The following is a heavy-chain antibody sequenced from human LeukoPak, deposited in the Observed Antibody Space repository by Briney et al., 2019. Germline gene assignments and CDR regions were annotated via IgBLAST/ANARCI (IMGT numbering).Heavy chain of an antibody. Sequence: PGGSLRLSCSASGFTFSSSWMTWVRQAPGKGLEWVASIKQDGSEQYTADSLKGRFTISRDNDKKLVFLQMNSLRVDDTAVYYCARVGPSYYYYYMDAWGNGTTVIVSS. CDR1: GFTFSSSW. V-gene: IGHV3-7*01. J-gene: IGHJ6*03. CDR3: ARVGPSYYYYYMDA. CDR2: IKQDGSEQ.